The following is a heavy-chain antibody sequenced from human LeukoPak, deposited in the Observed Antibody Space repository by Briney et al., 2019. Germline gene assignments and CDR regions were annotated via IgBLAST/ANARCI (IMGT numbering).Heavy chain of an antibody. V-gene: IGHV4-59*01. CDR2: IYYSGST. CDR3: ARSRWLQLNFDY. J-gene: IGHJ4*02. D-gene: IGHD5-24*01. CDR1: GGSISSYY. Sequence: SETLSLTCTVSGGSISSYYWSWIRQPPGKGLEWIGYIYYSGSTNYNPSLKSRVTISVDTSKNQFSLKLSSVTAADTAVYYCARSRWLQLNFDYWGQGTLVTVSS.